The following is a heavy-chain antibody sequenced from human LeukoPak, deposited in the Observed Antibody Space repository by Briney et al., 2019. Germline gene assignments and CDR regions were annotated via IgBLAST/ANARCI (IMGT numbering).Heavy chain of an antibody. CDR2: IWYDGSNK. D-gene: IGHD3-22*01. CDR1: GFSFSSYA. Sequence: GGSLRLSCEASGFSFSSYAMHWVRQAPGKGLEWVAVIWYDGSNKYYGDSVKGRFTISRDNSKNTLYLQMNSLRAEDTAVYYCARESYYYDSRYFDYWGQGTLVTVSS. V-gene: IGHV3-33*01. J-gene: IGHJ4*02. CDR3: ARESYYYDSRYFDY.